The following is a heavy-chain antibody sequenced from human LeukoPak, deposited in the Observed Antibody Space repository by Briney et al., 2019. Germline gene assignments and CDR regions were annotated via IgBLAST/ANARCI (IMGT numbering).Heavy chain of an antibody. CDR2: IWYDGSNK. CDR3: ARGGYDYVWGSYRHTRGVFDY. D-gene: IGHD3-16*02. V-gene: IGHV3-33*01. CDR1: GFTFSSYG. Sequence: QSGRSLRLSCAASGFTFSSYGMHWVRQAPGKGLEWVAVIWYDGSNKYYADSVKGRFTISRDNSKNTLYLQMNSLRAEDTAVYYCARGGYDYVWGSYRHTRGVFDYWGQGTLVTVSS. J-gene: IGHJ4*02.